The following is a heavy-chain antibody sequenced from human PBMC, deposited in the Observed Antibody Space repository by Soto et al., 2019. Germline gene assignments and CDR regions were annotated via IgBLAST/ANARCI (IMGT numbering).Heavy chain of an antibody. Sequence: ASVKVSCKTSGYTFDTYGISWVRRAPGQGLEWIGWISTYNGGTSYAQILQGRVTMTTDTSTSTVYRELRSLRSDDTAVYYCARDLRGYCTGGRCSDFDYWGQ. D-gene: IGHD2-8*02. V-gene: IGHV1-18*01. CDR2: ISTYNGGT. CDR1: GYTFDTYG. J-gene: IGHJ4*02. CDR3: ARDLRGYCTGGRCSDFDY.